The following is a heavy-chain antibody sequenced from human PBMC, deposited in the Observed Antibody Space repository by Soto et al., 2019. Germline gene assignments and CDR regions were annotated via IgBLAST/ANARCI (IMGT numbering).Heavy chain of an antibody. D-gene: IGHD3-22*01. CDR3: AARAYYDSSGYYASGGYDY. V-gene: IGHV1-69*01. Sequence: QVPLVQSGAEVKKPGSSVKVSCKASGGTFSSYAISWVRQAPGQGLEWMGGIIPIFGTANYAQKFQGRVTITADESTSTAYMELSSLRSEDTAVYYCAARAYYDSSGYYASGGYDYWGQGTLVTVSS. CDR2: IIPIFGTA. J-gene: IGHJ4*02. CDR1: GGTFSSYA.